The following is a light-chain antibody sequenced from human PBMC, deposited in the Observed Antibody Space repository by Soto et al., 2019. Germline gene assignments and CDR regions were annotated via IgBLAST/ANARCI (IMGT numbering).Light chain of an antibody. CDR2: AAS. V-gene: IGKV1-39*01. J-gene: IGKJ1*01. Sequence: DIQMTQSPSSLSASVGDRVTITCRASQSVGVYLNWYQQKPGKAPKLLIYAASSLQSGVPSRFSGSGSGTDFTLTISSLQAEDFANYYCQQSYTTPWTFGQGTKVEIK. CDR3: QQSYTTPWT. CDR1: QSVGVY.